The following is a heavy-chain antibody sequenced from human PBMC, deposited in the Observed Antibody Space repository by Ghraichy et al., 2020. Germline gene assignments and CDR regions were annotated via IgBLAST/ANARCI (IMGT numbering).Heavy chain of an antibody. D-gene: IGHD3-10*01. V-gene: IGHV3-7*03. Sequence: GGSLRLSCAASGFTFSSYWMSWVRQAPGKGLEWVANIKQDGSAKYYGCSVKGRFTISRDNAKTSIYLQMNSLRAEDTAVYYCARRRGTLYGSGSLDYWGQGTLVTVSS. CDR2: IKQDGSAK. CDR3: ARRRGTLYGSGSLDY. CDR1: GFTFSSYW. J-gene: IGHJ4*02.